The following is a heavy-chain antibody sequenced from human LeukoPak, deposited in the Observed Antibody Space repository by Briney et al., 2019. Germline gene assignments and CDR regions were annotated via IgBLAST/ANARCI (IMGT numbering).Heavy chain of an antibody. V-gene: IGHV1-2*02. CDR1: GYTFTDYF. CDR3: AKSLYFYDRSNYRYYYYMDV. J-gene: IGHJ6*03. D-gene: IGHD3-22*01. CDR2: INTNSGAT. Sequence: ASVKVSCKASGYTFTDYFMQWVRQVPRQGLEWMGLINTNSGATLYAQKFQGRVTMTRDTSSSTVYMELSTLTSADTAVYYCAKSLYFYDRSNYRYYYYMDVWAAGTTVTVSS.